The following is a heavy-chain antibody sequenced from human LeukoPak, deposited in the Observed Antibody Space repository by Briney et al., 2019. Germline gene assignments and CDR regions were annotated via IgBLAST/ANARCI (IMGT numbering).Heavy chain of an antibody. V-gene: IGHV1-69*13. J-gene: IGHJ4*02. Sequence: SVKVSCKASGGTLRSFAISWVRQAPGQGLEWMGGIIPIFRTANYAQKFQGRVTITADESTSTAYMELSSLRSEDTAVYYCARALRYCSDSSGYAFDYWGQGTLVTVSS. CDR2: IIPIFRTA. CDR1: GGTLRSFA. CDR3: ARALRYCSDSSGYAFDY. D-gene: IGHD3-22*01.